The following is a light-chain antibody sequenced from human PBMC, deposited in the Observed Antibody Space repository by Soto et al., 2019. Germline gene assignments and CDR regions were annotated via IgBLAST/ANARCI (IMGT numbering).Light chain of an antibody. CDR3: SSYTSSSTLNVL. Sequence: QSALTQPASVSGSPGQSITISCTGTSSDVGGYNYVSWYQHHPGKAPKLMIVDVSNRPSGVSNRFSGSKSGNTASLTISGLQAEDAADYYCSSYTSSSTLNVLFGGGTKLTVL. J-gene: IGLJ2*01. V-gene: IGLV2-14*03. CDR2: DVS. CDR1: SSDVGGYNY.